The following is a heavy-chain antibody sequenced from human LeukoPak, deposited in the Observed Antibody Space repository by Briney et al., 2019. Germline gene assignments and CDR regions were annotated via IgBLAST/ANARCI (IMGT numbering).Heavy chain of an antibody. CDR3: ARDRRIAAAGTGDY. CDR1: GFTFSSYS. V-gene: IGHV3-21*01. D-gene: IGHD6-13*01. J-gene: IGHJ4*02. CDR2: ISSSSSYI. Sequence: GGSLRLSCAASGFTFSSYSMNWVRQAPGKGLEWVSSISSSSSYIYYADSVKGRFTIPRDNAKNSLYLQMNSLRAEDTAVYYCARDRRIAAAGTGDYWGQGTLVTASS.